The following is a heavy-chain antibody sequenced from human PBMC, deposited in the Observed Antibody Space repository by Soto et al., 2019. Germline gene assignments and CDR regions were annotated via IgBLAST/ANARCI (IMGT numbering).Heavy chain of an antibody. CDR2: INHSGST. CDR3: ARDKITGLFAY. D-gene: IGHD2-8*02. Sequence: QVQLQQWGAGLLEPSETLSLTCAVYGGSFSGYYWTWIRQPPGTGLAWIGEINHSGSTNYNPSLKRRVTISVDTSKNQFSLKLTSVTAADTAVYYCARDKITGLFAYWGQGTRVTVSS. CDR1: GGSFSGYY. J-gene: IGHJ4*02. V-gene: IGHV4-34*01.